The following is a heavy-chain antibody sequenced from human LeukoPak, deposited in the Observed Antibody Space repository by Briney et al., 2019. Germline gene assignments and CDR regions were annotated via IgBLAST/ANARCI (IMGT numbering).Heavy chain of an antibody. D-gene: IGHD6-19*01. CDR2: IIPSFCTA. CDR3: ARVGMSSGWYSLPTGGLDY. CDR1: GGTFSSYA. V-gene: IGHV1-69*01. Sequence: GASVKVSCKASGGTFSSYAISWVRQAPGQGLEWMGGIIPSFCTANYAQKFQGRVTITADESTSTAYMELSSLRSEDTAVYYCARVGMSSGWYSLPTGGLDYWGQGTLVTVSS. J-gene: IGHJ4*02.